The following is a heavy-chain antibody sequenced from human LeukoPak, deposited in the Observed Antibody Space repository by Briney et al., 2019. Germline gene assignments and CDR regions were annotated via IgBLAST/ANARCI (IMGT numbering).Heavy chain of an antibody. CDR1: GYTFTGYY. CDR2: INPNSDGK. CDR3: SRLQSGWFDP. J-gene: IGHJ5*02. Sequence: ASVKVSCKASGYTFTGYYMHWVRQAPGQGREWMGWINPNSDGKNYAQKFQGRVTMTRDTSISTAYMELRSLRADATTVYYCSRLQSGWFDPWGEGSLVTVS. V-gene: IGHV1-2*02. D-gene: IGHD4-11*01.